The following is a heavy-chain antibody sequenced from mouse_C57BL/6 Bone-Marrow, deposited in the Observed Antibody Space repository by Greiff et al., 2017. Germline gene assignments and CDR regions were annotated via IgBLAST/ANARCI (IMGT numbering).Heavy chain of an antibody. J-gene: IGHJ4*01. V-gene: IGHV1-39*01. CDR3: ASPYYGSSYGIYYAMDY. CDR2: INPNYGTT. D-gene: IGHD1-1*01. CDR1: GYSFTDYN. Sequence: EVQLQQSGPELVKPGASVKISCKASGYSFTDYNMNWVKQSNGKSLEWIGVINPNYGTTSYNQKFKGKATLTVDQSSSTAYMQLNSLTSEDSAVYYCASPYYGSSYGIYYAMDYWGQGTSVTVSS.